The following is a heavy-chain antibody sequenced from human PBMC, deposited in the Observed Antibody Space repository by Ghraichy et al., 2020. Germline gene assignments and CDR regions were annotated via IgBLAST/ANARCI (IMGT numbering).Heavy chain of an antibody. J-gene: IGHJ4*02. Sequence: GGSLRLSCAASGFTFTTYAMSWVRQAPGKGLKWVSSISVTSGSTHYGVSVKGRFTISRDNSKNTLYLQMNSLRAEDTALYYCAKTRDGYNSPFDYWGQGTLVTVSS. CDR2: ISVTSGST. V-gene: IGHV3-23*01. D-gene: IGHD5-24*01. CDR3: AKTRDGYNSPFDY. CDR1: GFTFTTYA.